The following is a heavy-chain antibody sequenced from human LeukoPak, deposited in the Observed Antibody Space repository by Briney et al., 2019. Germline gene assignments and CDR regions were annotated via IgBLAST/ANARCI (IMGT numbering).Heavy chain of an antibody. CDR3: ARGSDYGDLRPYYYYGMDV. V-gene: IGHV1-8*01. CDR1: GYTFTSYD. D-gene: IGHD4-17*01. Sequence: ASVKVSCKASGYTFTSYDINWVRQATGQGLEWMGWMNPNSGNTGYAQKFQGRVTKTRNTSISTAYMELSSLRSEDTAVYYCARGSDYGDLRPYYYYGMDVWGQGTTVTVSS. CDR2: MNPNSGNT. J-gene: IGHJ6*02.